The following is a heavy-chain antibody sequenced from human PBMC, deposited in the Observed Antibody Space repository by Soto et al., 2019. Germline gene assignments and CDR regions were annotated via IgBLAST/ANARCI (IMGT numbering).Heavy chain of an antibody. Sequence: GESLRLSYAASGFNLRDYYMTWIRQAPGKGLELLSYINPGGDVIKYVDSVKGRCTISRDNAKNSLYLHMNSLRGEDTAVYYCTRDPRITDFWGQGTLVTVSS. V-gene: IGHV3-11*01. CDR2: INPGGDVI. CDR1: GFNLRDYY. CDR3: TRDPRITDF. D-gene: IGHD3-16*01. J-gene: IGHJ4*02.